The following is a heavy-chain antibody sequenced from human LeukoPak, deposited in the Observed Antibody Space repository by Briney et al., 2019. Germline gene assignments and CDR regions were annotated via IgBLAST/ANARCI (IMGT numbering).Heavy chain of an antibody. CDR1: GGTFSSYA. D-gene: IGHD1-26*01. J-gene: IGHJ4*02. CDR3: TSDPTFYSGRYCFDY. Sequence: SVKVSCKASGGTFSSYAISWVRQAPGQGLEWMGGIIPIFGTANYAQKFQGRVTITADESTSTAYMELSSLRSEDTAVYYCTSDPTFYSGRYCFDYWGQGTLVTVSS. V-gene: IGHV1-69*13. CDR2: IIPIFGTA.